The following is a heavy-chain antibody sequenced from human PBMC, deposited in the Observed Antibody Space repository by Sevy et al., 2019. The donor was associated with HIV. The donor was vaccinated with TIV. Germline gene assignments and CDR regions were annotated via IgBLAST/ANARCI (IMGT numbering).Heavy chain of an antibody. V-gene: IGHV3-48*01. CDR3: ARVESSYYYGMDV. D-gene: IGHD3-10*01. CDR1: GFTFSSYS. J-gene: IGHJ6*02. CDR2: ISSSSSTI. Sequence: GGSLRLSCAASGFTFSSYSMNWVRQAPGKGLEWVSYISSSSSTIYYVDSVKGRFTISRDNAKNSLYLQMNSLGAEDTAVYYCARVESSYYYGMDVWGQGTTVTVSS.